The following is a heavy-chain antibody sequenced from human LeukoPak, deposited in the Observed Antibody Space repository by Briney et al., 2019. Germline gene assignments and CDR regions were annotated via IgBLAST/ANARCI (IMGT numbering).Heavy chain of an antibody. V-gene: IGHV3-48*03. CDR2: ISSSGSTI. D-gene: IGHD6-19*01. Sequence: PGGSLRLSCAASGFTFSSYEMNWVRQAPGKGLEWVSYISSSGSTIYYADSVKGRFTISRDNAKNSLYLQMNSLRAEDTAVYYCARALGAHYSSTYWGQGTLVTVSS. CDR3: ARALGAHYSSTY. J-gene: IGHJ4*02. CDR1: GFTFSSYE.